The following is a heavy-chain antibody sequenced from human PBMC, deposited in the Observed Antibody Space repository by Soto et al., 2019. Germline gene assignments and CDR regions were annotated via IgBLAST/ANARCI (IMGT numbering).Heavy chain of an antibody. V-gene: IGHV4-39*01. D-gene: IGHD6-13*01. J-gene: IGHJ3*02. CDR2: IYYSGST. CDR1: GGSISSSSYY. CDR3: ARQEQQLDDAFDI. Sequence: SETLSLTCTVSGGSISSSSYYWGWIRQPPGKGLEWIGSIYYSGSTYYNPSLKSRVTISVDTSKNQFSLKLSSVTAADTAVYYCARQEQQLDDAFDIWGQGTMVTVSS.